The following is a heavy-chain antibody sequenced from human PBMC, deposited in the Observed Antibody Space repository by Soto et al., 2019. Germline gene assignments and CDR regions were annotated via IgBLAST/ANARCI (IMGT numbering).Heavy chain of an antibody. V-gene: IGHV1-69*06. J-gene: IGHJ5*02. CDR2: IIPIFGTA. CDR1: GGTFSSYA. CDR3: ASCPHLGGWFDP. Sequence: QVQLVQSGAEVKKPGSSVKVSCKASGGTFSSYAISWVRQAPGQGLEWMGGIIPIFGTANYAQKFQGRVTLTADKSTSAAYMELSSLRSEDTAVYYCASCPHLGGWFDPWGQGTLVSVSS. D-gene: IGHD3-16*01.